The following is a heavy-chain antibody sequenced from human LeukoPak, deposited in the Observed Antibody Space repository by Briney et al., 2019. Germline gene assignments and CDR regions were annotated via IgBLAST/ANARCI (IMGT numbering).Heavy chain of an antibody. V-gene: IGHV4-59*08. CDR1: GGSISSYY. Sequence: SETLSLTCTVSGGSISSYYWSWIRQPPGKGLEWIGYIYYTGSTNYNPSLKSRVTISVDTSKNQFSLKLSSVTAADTAVYYCARLGSGRVWNWFDPWGQGTLVTVSS. CDR3: ARLGSGRVWNWFDP. J-gene: IGHJ5*02. D-gene: IGHD3-10*01. CDR2: IYYTGST.